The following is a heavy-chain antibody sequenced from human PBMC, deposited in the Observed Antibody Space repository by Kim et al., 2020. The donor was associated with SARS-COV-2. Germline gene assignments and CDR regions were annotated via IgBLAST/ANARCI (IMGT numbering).Heavy chain of an antibody. V-gene: IGHV1-8*01. CDR3: ARGIEAGVDY. D-gene: IGHD6-19*01. Sequence: ASVKVSCKASGYTFTSLDVNWVRQAPGQGLEWMGWMSPRRGETGYGQKFQGRVTMTRDTSTSTAYMELTGLTFEDTAVYFFARGIEAGVDYWGQGTLVTVSS. CDR2: MSPRRGET. CDR1: GYTFTSLD. J-gene: IGHJ4*02.